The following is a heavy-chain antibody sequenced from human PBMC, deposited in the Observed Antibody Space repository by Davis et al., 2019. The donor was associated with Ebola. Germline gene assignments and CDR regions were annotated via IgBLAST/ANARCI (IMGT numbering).Heavy chain of an antibody. CDR1: GGSFSGYY. Sequence: PSETLSLTCAVYGGSFSGYYWSWIRQPPGKGLEWIGEINHSGSTNYNPSLKSRVTISVDTSKNQFSLKLSSVTAADTAVYYCASSGISSSWYEGDAFDIWGQGTMVTVSS. J-gene: IGHJ3*02. CDR3: ASSGISSSWYEGDAFDI. V-gene: IGHV4-34*01. D-gene: IGHD6-13*01. CDR2: INHSGST.